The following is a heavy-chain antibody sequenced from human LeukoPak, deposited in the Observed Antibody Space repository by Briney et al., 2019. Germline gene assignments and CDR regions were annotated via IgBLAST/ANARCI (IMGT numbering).Heavy chain of an antibody. D-gene: IGHD6-13*01. CDR3: ARVVGGYSSSWNYYYGMDV. V-gene: IGHV3-48*01. CDR2: ISSSSTI. J-gene: IGHJ6*02. CDR1: GFTFSSYG. Sequence: GRSLRLSCAASGFTFSSYGMHWVRQAPGKGLEWVSYISSSSTIYYADSVKGRFTISRDNAKNSLYLQMNSLRAEDTAVYYCARVVGGYSSSWNYYYGMDVWGQGTTVTVSS.